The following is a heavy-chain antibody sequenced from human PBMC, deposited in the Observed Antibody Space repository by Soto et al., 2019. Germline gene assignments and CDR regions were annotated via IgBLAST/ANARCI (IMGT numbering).Heavy chain of an antibody. V-gene: IGHV1-2*02. CDR2: INPNSGGT. Sequence: ASVKVSCKASGYTFTGYYMHWVRQAPGQGLEWMGWINPNSGGTNYAQKFQGRVTMTRDTSISTAYMELNRLRSDDTAVYYCARVDSGYCSSTSCYTPLGMDVWGQGTTVTVSS. CDR1: GYTFTGYY. D-gene: IGHD2-2*02. CDR3: ARVDSGYCSSTSCYTPLGMDV. J-gene: IGHJ6*02.